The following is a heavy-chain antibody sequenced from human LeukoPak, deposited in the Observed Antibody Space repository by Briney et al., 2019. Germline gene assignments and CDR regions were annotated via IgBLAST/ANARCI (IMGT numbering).Heavy chain of an antibody. D-gene: IGHD3-3*01. CDR1: GLTFSDYH. J-gene: IGHJ4*02. V-gene: IGHV3-11*01. Sequence: GGSLRLSCAASGLTFSDYHMSWIRQAPGKGLEWVSHISDNGRTKYYANSVQGRFTVSRDNAKNSLYLQMNSLRADDTAVYYCAAVHFGYFTFWGQGTLVPVSS. CDR3: AAVHFGYFTF. CDR2: ISDNGRTK.